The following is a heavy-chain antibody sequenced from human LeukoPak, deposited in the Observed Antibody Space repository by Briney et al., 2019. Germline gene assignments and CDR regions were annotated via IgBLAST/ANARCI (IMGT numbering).Heavy chain of an antibody. J-gene: IGHJ4*02. CDR1: GGSFSGYY. CDR3: ARQRDDISDYYYFDY. CDR2: VNHSGST. V-gene: IGHV4-34*01. D-gene: IGHD3-22*01. Sequence: SETLSLTCAVYGGSFSGYYWSWLRQPPGKGLEWIGEVNHSGSTNYNPSLKSRVTISVDTSKNQFSLKLSSVTAADTAVYYCARQRDDISDYYYFDYWGQGALVTVSS.